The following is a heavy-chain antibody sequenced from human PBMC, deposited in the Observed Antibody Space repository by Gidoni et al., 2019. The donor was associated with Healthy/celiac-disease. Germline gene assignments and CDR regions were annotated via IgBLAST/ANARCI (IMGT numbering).Heavy chain of an antibody. J-gene: IGHJ2*01. D-gene: IGHD3-22*01. V-gene: IGHV1-69*01. Sequence: QVQLVQSGAEVKKPGSSVKVSCKASGGTFSSYAISWVRQAPGQGLEWMGGIIPIFGTANYAQKFQGRVTITADESTSTAYMELSSLRSEDTAVYYCARALNGGYYDSPNWYFDLWGRGTLVTVSS. CDR1: GGTFSSYA. CDR3: ARALNGGYYDSPNWYFDL. CDR2: IIPIFGTA.